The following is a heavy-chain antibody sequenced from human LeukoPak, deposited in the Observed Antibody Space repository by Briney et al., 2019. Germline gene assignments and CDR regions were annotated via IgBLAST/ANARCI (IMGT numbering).Heavy chain of an antibody. CDR3: ARCYYYGSGTPGGDAFDI. CDR2: LNPNSGGT. V-gene: IGHV1-2*02. J-gene: IGHJ3*02. CDR1: GYTFTGYY. Sequence: ASVKVSCKASGYTFTGYYMLWVRQAPGQGLEWMGWLNPNSGGTNYAQKFQGRVTMTRDTSISTAYMELSRLRSDDTAVYYCARCYYYGSGTPGGDAFDIWGQGTMVTVSS. D-gene: IGHD3-10*01.